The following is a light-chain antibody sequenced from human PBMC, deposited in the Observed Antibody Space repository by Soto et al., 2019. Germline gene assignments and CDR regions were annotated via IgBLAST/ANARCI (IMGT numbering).Light chain of an antibody. CDR3: QQFNNWPRT. CDR1: QSVSSSY. CDR2: DAS. V-gene: IGKV3-15*01. J-gene: IGKJ1*01. Sequence: EIVLTQSPATLSLSPGERAPLSCRASQSVSSSYLAWYQQKPGQAPRLLIYDASTRATGIPARFSGSGSGTEFTLTISSLQSEDFAVYYCQQFNNWPRTFGQGTKVDIK.